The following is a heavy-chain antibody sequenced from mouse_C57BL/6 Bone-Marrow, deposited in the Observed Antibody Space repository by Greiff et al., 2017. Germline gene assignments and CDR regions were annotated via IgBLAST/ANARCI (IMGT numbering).Heavy chain of an antibody. CDR3: ARGAMDY. J-gene: IGHJ4*01. Sequence: QVQLQQSGPELVKPGASVKISCKASGYAFSSSWMNWVKQRPGEGLEWIGRIYPGDGDTNYNGKFKGKATLTADKSSSTAYMQLSSLTSEDSAVYFCARGAMDYWGQGTSVTVSS. CDR2: IYPGDGDT. CDR1: GYAFSSSW. V-gene: IGHV1-82*01.